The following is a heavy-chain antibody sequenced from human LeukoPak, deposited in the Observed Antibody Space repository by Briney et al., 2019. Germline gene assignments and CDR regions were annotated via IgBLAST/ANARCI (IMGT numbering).Heavy chain of an antibody. Sequence: ASVKVSCKASRYTFTGYYMHWVRQAPGQGLEWMGWINPNSGGTNYAQNFQGRVTMTRDTSISTAYMELSRLRYDDTAVYYCARPLRVTMVRGAAFRASSDFDPWGQGTLVTVSS. D-gene: IGHD3-10*01. V-gene: IGHV1-2*02. J-gene: IGHJ5*02. CDR3: ARPLRVTMVRGAAFRASSDFDP. CDR2: INPNSGGT. CDR1: RYTFTGYY.